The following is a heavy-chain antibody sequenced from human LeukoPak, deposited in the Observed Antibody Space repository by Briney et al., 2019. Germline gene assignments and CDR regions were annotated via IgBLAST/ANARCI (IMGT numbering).Heavy chain of an antibody. J-gene: IGHJ4*02. Sequence: PGGSLRLSCAASGFTFSSYGMHWVRQAPGKGLEWVAFIRYDGSNKYYADSVKGRFTISRDNSKNTLYLQMNSLRAEDTAVYYCAKETIYGSGSLGYWGQGTLVTVSP. CDR1: GFTFSSYG. CDR2: IRYDGSNK. D-gene: IGHD3-10*01. CDR3: AKETIYGSGSLGY. V-gene: IGHV3-30*02.